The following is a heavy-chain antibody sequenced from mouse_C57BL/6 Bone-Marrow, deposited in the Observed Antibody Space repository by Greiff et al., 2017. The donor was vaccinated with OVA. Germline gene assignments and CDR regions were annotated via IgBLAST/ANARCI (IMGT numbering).Heavy chain of an antibody. V-gene: IGHV5-17*01. CDR3: ARINYWYFDV. CDR1: GFTFSDYG. Sequence: EVKLMESGGGLVQPGGSLKLSCAASGFTFSDYGMHWVRPAPEKGLEWVAYISRGSSTIYYADTVKGRFTISRDNAKNTLFLQMTSLRSEDTAMYYCARINYWYFDVWGTGTTVTVSS. J-gene: IGHJ1*03. CDR2: ISRGSSTI.